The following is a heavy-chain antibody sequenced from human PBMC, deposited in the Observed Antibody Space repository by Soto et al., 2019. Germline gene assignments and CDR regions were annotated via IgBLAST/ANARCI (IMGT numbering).Heavy chain of an antibody. Sequence: QVQLVQSGAEVKKPGASVKVSCKASGYTFTSYGISWVRQAPGQGLEWMGWISAYNGNTNYAQKLQGRVTMTTDTSTSTASMELRSLGSDDTAVYYCARVRTIAAAGTTLYNWFDPWGQGTLVTVSS. V-gene: IGHV1-18*04. CDR1: GYTFTSYG. D-gene: IGHD6-13*01. J-gene: IGHJ5*02. CDR3: ARVRTIAAAGTTLYNWFDP. CDR2: ISAYNGNT.